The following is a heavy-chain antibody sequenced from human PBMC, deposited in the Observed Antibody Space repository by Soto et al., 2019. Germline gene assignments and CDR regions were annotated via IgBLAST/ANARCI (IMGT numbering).Heavy chain of an antibody. Sequence: QVQLVQSGAEVKKPGASVKVSCKASGYTFTSYCISWVRQAPGQGLEWMGWISAYNGNTNYAQKLRGRVTMTTDTSTTTAYMQLRSLRPADTAVYYGARDAAVGLFDYWGQEPWSPSPQ. CDR2: ISAYNGNT. D-gene: IGHD1-26*01. CDR3: ARDAAVGLFDY. V-gene: IGHV1-18*01. J-gene: IGHJ4*01. CDR1: GYTFTSYC.